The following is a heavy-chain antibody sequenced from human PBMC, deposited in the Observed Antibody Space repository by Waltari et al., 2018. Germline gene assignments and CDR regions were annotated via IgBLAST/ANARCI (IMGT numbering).Heavy chain of an antibody. J-gene: IGHJ5*02. CDR3: AKDKNWFGELLGYFHP. D-gene: IGHD3-10*01. V-gene: IGHV1-3*01. Sequence: QVHLVQSGAEVQKPGASVKISCKASGYTFTNYTPHGLRQAAGQRLEWMGWINPGNGNTRYSQKFQGRVTFSRDTSASTAYLVLSGLTAEDTAVYYCAKDKNWFGELLGYFHPWGRGTLVTVS. CDR2: INPGNGNT. CDR1: GYTFTNYT.